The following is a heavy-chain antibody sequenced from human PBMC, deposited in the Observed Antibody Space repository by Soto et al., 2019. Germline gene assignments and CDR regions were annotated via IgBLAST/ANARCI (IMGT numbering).Heavy chain of an antibody. V-gene: IGHV4-34*01. CDR1: GGSFSGYY. CDR2: INHSGST. J-gene: IGHJ4*02. Sequence: PSETLCLSCAVYGGSFSGYYWSWIRPPPGKGLEWIGEINHSGSTNYNPSLKSRVTTSVDTSKNQFSLKLSSVTAADTAVYYCARGYYYESSAPSYFAYWGQGTLVPVSS. CDR3: ARGYYYESSAPSYFAY. D-gene: IGHD3-22*01.